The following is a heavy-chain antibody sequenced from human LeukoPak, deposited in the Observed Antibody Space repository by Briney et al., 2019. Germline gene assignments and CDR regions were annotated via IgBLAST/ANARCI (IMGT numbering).Heavy chain of an antibody. Sequence: GGSLRLSCAASGFTFSDYYMSWIRQTPERGLEWVSYISSSSSTITYADSLEGRFTISRDNAKNSLYLQMNSLRDEDTAVYYFARAVRGYLFDYWGQGTLVTVSS. CDR2: ISSSSSTI. V-gene: IGHV3-11*04. CDR3: ARAVRGYLFDY. J-gene: IGHJ4*02. D-gene: IGHD5-12*01. CDR1: GFTFSDYY.